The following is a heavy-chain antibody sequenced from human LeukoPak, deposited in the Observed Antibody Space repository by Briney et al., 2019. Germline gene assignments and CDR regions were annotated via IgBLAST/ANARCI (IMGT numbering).Heavy chain of an antibody. CDR1: GFTFSSYS. J-gene: IGHJ6*03. V-gene: IGHV3-48*01. CDR3: ARLRGYSYGYHYYYYMDV. D-gene: IGHD5-18*01. CDR2: ISSSSSTI. Sequence: GGSLRLSCAASGFTFSSYSMNWVRQAPGKGLEWVSYISSSSSTIYYADSVKGRFTISRDNSKNTLYLQMNSLRAEDTAVYFCARLRGYSYGYHYYYYMDVWGKGTTVTISS.